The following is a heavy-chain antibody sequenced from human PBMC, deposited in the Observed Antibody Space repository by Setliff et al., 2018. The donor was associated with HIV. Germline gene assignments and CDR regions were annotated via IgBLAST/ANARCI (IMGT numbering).Heavy chain of an antibody. CDR3: ASRVYYYDSSGYLREEGFDP. Sequence: TSETLSLTCAVSGYSISSGYYWGWIRQPPGKGLEWIGSIYYSGSTYYNPSLKSRVTISVDTSKNQFSLKLSSVTAADAAVYYCASRVYYYDSSGYLREEGFDPWGQGTLVTVSS. D-gene: IGHD3-22*01. J-gene: IGHJ5*02. CDR1: GYSISSGYY. V-gene: IGHV4-38-2*01. CDR2: IYYSGST.